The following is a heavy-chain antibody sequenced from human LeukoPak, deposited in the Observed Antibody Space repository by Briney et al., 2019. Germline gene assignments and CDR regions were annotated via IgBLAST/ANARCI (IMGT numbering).Heavy chain of an antibody. J-gene: IGHJ5*02. V-gene: IGHV4-34*01. Sequence: KTSETLSLTCDVYGGSFSGYYWGWIRQPPGKGLEWIGEINHSGSTNYNPSLKSRVTISVDTSKNQFSLKLSSVTAADTAVYYCARGRGVFQSGYYGSWGQGTLVTVSS. CDR3: ARGRGVFQSGYYGS. CDR2: INHSGST. D-gene: IGHD3-3*01. CDR1: GGSFSGYY.